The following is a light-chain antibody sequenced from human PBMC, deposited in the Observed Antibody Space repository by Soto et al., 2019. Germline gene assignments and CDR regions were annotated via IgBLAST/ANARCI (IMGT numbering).Light chain of an antibody. J-gene: IGLJ1*01. V-gene: IGLV1-40*01. Sequence: QSVLTQPPSVPGAPGQRVTISCTGSSSNIGAGYDVHWYQQLPGTAPKLLISGNSNRPSGVPDRFSGSKSGTSASLAITGLQAEDEADFYCQSHDSSLSAYVFGTGTKVTVL. CDR2: GNS. CDR3: QSHDSSLSAYV. CDR1: SSNIGAGYD.